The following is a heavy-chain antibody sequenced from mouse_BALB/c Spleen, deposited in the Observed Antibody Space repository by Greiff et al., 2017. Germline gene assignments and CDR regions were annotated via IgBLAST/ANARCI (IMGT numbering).Heavy chain of an antibody. Sequence: VQLKESGAELVKPGASVKLSCTASGFNIKDTYMHWVKQRPEQGLEWIGRIDPANGNTKYDPKFQGKATITADTSSNTAYLQLSSLTSEDTAVYYCARGYGRGFDYWGQGTTLTVSS. CDR1: GFNIKDTY. CDR2: IDPANGNT. V-gene: IGHV14-3*02. CDR3: ARGYGRGFDY. D-gene: IGHD2-10*02. J-gene: IGHJ2*01.